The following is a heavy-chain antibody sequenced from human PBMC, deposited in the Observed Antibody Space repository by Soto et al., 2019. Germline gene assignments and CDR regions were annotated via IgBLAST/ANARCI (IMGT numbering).Heavy chain of an antibody. CDR2: IYYSGST. V-gene: IGHV4-61*01. CDR1: GGSVSSGSYY. D-gene: IGHD6-6*01. J-gene: IGHJ6*02. Sequence: SETLSLTCTVSGGSVSSGSYYWSWIRQPPGKGLEWIGYIYYSGSTNYNPSLKSRVTISVDTSKNQFSLKLSSVTAADTAVYYCARARGSSSPWYYYYGMDVWGQGTTVTVSS. CDR3: ARARGSSSPWYYYYGMDV.